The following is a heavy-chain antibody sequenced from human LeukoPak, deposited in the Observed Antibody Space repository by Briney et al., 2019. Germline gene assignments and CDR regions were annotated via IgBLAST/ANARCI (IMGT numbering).Heavy chain of an antibody. V-gene: IGHV3-23*01. D-gene: IGHD4-17*01. CDR2: ITGSHGRT. CDR1: GFTFSSFA. J-gene: IGHJ5*02. CDR3: TKDPNGDYVGAFDP. Sequence: GGSLRLSCAASGFTFSSFAMTWVRRAPGKGLEWVSSITGSHGRTYNTDSVKGRFTSSRDNSQNTLYLQMNSLTAEDTAVYYCTKDPNGDYVGAFDPWGQGTLVTVSS.